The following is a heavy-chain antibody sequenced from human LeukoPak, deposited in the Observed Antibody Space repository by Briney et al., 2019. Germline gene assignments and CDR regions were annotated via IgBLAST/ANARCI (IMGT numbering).Heavy chain of an antibody. CDR3: AKDFSVYNYDSRVLDY. D-gene: IGHD3-22*01. CDR1: GFTFSSYG. V-gene: IGHV3-30*02. J-gene: IGHJ4*02. CDR2: IRYDGSNK. Sequence: GGSLRLSCAASGFTFSSYGMSWVRQAPGKGLEWVAFIRYDGSNKYYADSVKGRFTISRDNSKNTLYLQMNRLRAEDTAVYYCAKDFSVYNYDSRVLDYWGQGTLVTVSS.